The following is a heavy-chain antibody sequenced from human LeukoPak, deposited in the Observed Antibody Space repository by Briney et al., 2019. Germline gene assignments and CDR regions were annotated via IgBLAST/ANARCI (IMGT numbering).Heavy chain of an antibody. D-gene: IGHD5-18*01. V-gene: IGHV4-30-4*08. CDR1: AGSISSGDYY. CDR3: ARGLDTAILNY. CDR2: IYYSGST. J-gene: IGHJ4*02. Sequence: SETLSLTCTVSAGSISSGDYYWTWIRQPPGKGLEWIGYIYYSGSTSYNPSLKSRVTISVDTSKNQFSLRLSSVTAADTAVYYCARGLDTAILNYWGQGTLVTVSS.